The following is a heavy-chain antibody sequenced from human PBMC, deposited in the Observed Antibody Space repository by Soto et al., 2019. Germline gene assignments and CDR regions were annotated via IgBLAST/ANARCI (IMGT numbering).Heavy chain of an antibody. J-gene: IGHJ4*02. Sequence: EVQLLESGGGLVQPGGSLRLSCAASGFTFSSDAMSWVRQAPGKGLEWVSVISGRGDSTYYADSVKGRFTISRDNSKNTLYLQMNSLRAEDTAVYYCAKRTSGWYFDYWGQGTLVTVSS. V-gene: IGHV3-23*01. CDR2: ISGRGDST. CDR3: AKRTSGWYFDY. CDR1: GFTFSSDA. D-gene: IGHD6-19*01.